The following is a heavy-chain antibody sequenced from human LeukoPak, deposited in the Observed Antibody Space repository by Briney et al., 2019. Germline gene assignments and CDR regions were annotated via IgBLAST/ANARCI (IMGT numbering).Heavy chain of an antibody. CDR3: ARARGLYDSSGYPLDAFDI. Sequence: PSETLSLTCTVYGGSISSYYWSWIRQPPGKGLEWIGYIYYSGSTNYNPSLKSRVTISVDTSKNQFSLKLSSVTAADTAVYYCARARGLYDSSGYPLDAFDIWGQGTMVTVSS. D-gene: IGHD3-22*01. CDR2: IYYSGST. CDR1: GGSISSYY. J-gene: IGHJ3*02. V-gene: IGHV4-59*01.